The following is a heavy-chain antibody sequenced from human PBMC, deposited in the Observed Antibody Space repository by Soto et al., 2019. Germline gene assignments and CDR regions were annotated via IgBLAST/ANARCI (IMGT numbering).Heavy chain of an antibody. CDR2: INHSGST. J-gene: IGHJ4*02. D-gene: IGHD3-16*01. Sequence: SETLSLTCAVYGGSFSGYYWSWIRQPPGKGLEWIGEINHSGSTNYNPSLKSRVTISVDTSKNQFSLKLSSVTAADTAVYYCARVALRGRRHNYAHWGQGTLVTVSS. CDR3: ARVALRGRRHNYAH. V-gene: IGHV4-34*01. CDR1: GGSFSGYY.